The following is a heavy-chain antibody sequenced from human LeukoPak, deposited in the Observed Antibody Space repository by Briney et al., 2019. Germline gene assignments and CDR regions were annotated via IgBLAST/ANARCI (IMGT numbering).Heavy chain of an antibody. Sequence: ASVKVSCKVSGYTLTELSMHWVRQAPGKGLEWMGGFDPEDGGTIYAQKFQGRVTMTEDTSTDTAYRELSSLRSEDTAVYYCATWETGDWDYWGQGTLVTVSS. CDR1: GYTLTELS. D-gene: IGHD7-27*01. J-gene: IGHJ4*02. CDR3: ATWETGDWDY. V-gene: IGHV1-24*01. CDR2: FDPEDGGT.